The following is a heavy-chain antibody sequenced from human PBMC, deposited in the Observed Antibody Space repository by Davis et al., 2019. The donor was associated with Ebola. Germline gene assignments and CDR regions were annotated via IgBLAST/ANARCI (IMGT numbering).Heavy chain of an antibody. Sequence: GGSLRLSCAASGFTFDDYAMHWVRQAPGKGLEWVSGISWNSGSIGYADSVKGRFTISRDNSKNTLFLQLNSLRAEDTAVYYCARADYDSSGYYHGFDYWGQGTLVTVSS. J-gene: IGHJ4*02. CDR1: GFTFDDYA. V-gene: IGHV3-9*01. D-gene: IGHD3-22*01. CDR3: ARADYDSSGYYHGFDY. CDR2: ISWNSGSI.